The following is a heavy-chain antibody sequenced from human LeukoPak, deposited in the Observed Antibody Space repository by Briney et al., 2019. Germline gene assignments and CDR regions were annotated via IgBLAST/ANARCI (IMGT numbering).Heavy chain of an antibody. Sequence: ASVKVSCKASGGTFSSYAISWVRQAPGQGLEWVGGIIPISGTANYAQKFQGRVTITTDESTSTAYMELSSLRSEDTAVYYCASGLRYYYDSSGYFDYWGQGTLVTVSS. J-gene: IGHJ4*02. CDR1: GGTFSSYA. CDR3: ASGLRYYYDSSGYFDY. V-gene: IGHV1-69*05. CDR2: IIPISGTA. D-gene: IGHD3-22*01.